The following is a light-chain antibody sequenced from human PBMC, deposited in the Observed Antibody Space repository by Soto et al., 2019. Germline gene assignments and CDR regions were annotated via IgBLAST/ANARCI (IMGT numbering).Light chain of an antibody. Sequence: QTVVTPPPSVSGAPGQRITISCTGNTSNIGAAYAVHWYKQLPGTVPKLLIYGTTNRPSGVPDRFSGSRSGSSASLAITGLQAEDEADYFCQSYDSRLSGSVLFGGGTQLTVL. V-gene: IGLV1-40*01. CDR2: GTT. CDR1: TSNIGAAYA. CDR3: QSYDSRLSGSVL. J-gene: IGLJ3*02.